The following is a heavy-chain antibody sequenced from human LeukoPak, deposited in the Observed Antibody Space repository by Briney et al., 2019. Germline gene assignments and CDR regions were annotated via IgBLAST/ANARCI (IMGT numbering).Heavy chain of an antibody. CDR3: ARSNWYSFDY. V-gene: IGHV6-1*01. Sequence: SQTLSLTCDISGDSVSSNSVGWHWIRQSPSRGLEWRGKTYYRSKWYADYALSVKSRITINPDTSKNQFSLHLNSVTPEDTAVYYCARSNWYSFDYWGQGTLVTVSS. D-gene: IGHD1-7*01. CDR1: GDSVSSNSVG. J-gene: IGHJ4*02. CDR2: TYYRSKWYA.